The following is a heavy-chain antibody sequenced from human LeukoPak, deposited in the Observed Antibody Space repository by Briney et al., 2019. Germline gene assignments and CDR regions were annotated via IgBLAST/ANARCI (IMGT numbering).Heavy chain of an antibody. D-gene: IGHD2-2*01. Sequence: ASVKVSCKASGYTFTGYYMHGVRQAPGQGREGMGWINPNRGGTNYAQKFQGRVTMSRDTSISTAYMELSRLRSDDTAVYYCARSGGEPQYCSSTSCSYRYWGQGTLVTVSS. J-gene: IGHJ4*02. CDR1: GYTFTGYY. CDR2: INPNRGGT. CDR3: ARSGGEPQYCSSTSCSYRY. V-gene: IGHV1-2*02.